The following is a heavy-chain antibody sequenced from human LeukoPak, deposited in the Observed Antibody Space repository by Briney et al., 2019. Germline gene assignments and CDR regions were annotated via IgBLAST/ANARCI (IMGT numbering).Heavy chain of an antibody. V-gene: IGHV3-49*03. Sequence: QSGGSLRLSCTASGFTFGDYAMSWFRQAPGKGLEWVGFIRSKAYGGTTEYAASVKGRFTISRDDSKSIAYLQMNSLKTEDTAVYYCTRAIVVVTALLPYFDYWGQGTLVTVSS. CDR2: IRSKAYGGTT. J-gene: IGHJ4*02. CDR1: GFTFGDYA. D-gene: IGHD2-21*02. CDR3: TRAIVVVTALLPYFDY.